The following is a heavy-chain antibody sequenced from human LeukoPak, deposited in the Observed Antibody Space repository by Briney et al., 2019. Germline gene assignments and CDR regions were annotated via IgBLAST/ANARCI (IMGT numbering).Heavy chain of an antibody. J-gene: IGHJ4*02. V-gene: IGHV3-30-3*01. CDR2: ISYDGSNK. D-gene: IGHD2-2*01. CDR3: ARDCSSTSCYGSLFDY. Sequence: PGRSLRLSCAASGFTFSSYAMHWVRQAPGKGLEWVAVISYDGSNKYYADSVKGRFTISRDNSKNTLYLQMNSLRAEDTAVYYCARDCSSTSCYGSLFDYWGQGTLVTVSS. CDR1: GFTFSSYA.